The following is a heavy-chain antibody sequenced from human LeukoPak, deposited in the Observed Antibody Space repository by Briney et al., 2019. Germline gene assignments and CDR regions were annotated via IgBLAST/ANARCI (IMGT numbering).Heavy chain of an antibody. CDR1: GGSISSYY. J-gene: IGHJ4*02. Sequence: SETLSLTCTVSGGSISSYYWSWIRQPPGKGLEWIGYIYYSGSTNYNPSLKSRVTISVDTSKNLFSLKLSSVTAADTAVYYCARAWYCSSTSCLDFDYWGQGTLVTVSS. CDR2: IYYSGST. CDR3: ARAWYCSSTSCLDFDY. V-gene: IGHV4-59*01. D-gene: IGHD2-2*01.